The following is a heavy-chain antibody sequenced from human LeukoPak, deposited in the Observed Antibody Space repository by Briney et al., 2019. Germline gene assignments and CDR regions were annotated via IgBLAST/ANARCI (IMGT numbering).Heavy chain of an antibody. CDR3: AKDYDVLTGKYVAYFDY. Sequence: PGGSLRLSCAASGFTFNNYNMNWVRQAPGKALEWVSSITSSGTYIFYADSVKGRFTISRDNAKNSLYLQMNSLGPEDTAVYYCAKDYDVLTGKYVAYFDYWGQGTLVTVSS. J-gene: IGHJ4*02. CDR1: GFTFNNYN. V-gene: IGHV3-21*01. CDR2: ITSSGTYI. D-gene: IGHD3-9*01.